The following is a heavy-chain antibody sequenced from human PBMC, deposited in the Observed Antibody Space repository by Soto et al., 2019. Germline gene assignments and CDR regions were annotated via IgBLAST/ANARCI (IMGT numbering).Heavy chain of an antibody. D-gene: IGHD3-10*01. V-gene: IGHV4-30-2*01. Sequence: QLQLQESGSGLLQPSQTLSLACSVSGGSITIGGYCWSGIRQPPGQGLEWIGYICHSGNTYYNPSLKSRVTTSLDRSKNQFSLNLCSVTAADTAVYYCARVWFGESSWFDPWGQGTLVTVSS. CDR2: ICHSGNT. CDR3: ARVWFGESSWFDP. CDR1: GGSITIGGYC. J-gene: IGHJ5*02.